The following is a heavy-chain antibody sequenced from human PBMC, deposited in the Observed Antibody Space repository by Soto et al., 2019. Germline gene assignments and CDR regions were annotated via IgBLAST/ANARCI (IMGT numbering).Heavy chain of an antibody. CDR1: GFTFSSYS. CDR2: FRAGGDDGTT. Sequence: QTRGSLRLSCVASGFTFSSYSMSWVRQAPGKGLEWVSGFRAGGDDGTTYYADSVKGRFTISRDNSKNTLFLQMNSLRAEDTAIYYCAKKVNSGSGSQYFDYFGQGTLVTVSS. J-gene: IGHJ4*02. CDR3: AKKVNSGSGSQYFDY. V-gene: IGHV3-23*01. D-gene: IGHD3-10*01.